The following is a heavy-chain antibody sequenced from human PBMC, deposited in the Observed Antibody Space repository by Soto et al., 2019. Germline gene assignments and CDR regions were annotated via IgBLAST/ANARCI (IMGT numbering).Heavy chain of an antibody. CDR2: VYWDDDK. V-gene: IGHV2-70*13. J-gene: IGHJ4*02. Sequence: SGTKLVNNAETLTLTGNFAGCSLSTSGMSVSWVRQPPVKALEWLALVYWDDDKYYTPSLKTRLTISKDISKNQVVLTMTNMDPVDTATYYCARVKPGAGSGPGTLTEFEYFFDHWGEGPLVTVSS. CDR3: ARVKPGAGSGPGTLTEFEYFFDH. D-gene: IGHD3-9*01. CDR1: GCSLSTSGMS.